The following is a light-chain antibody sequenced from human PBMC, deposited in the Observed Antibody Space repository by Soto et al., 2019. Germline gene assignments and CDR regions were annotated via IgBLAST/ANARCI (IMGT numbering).Light chain of an antibody. Sequence: EIVLTQSPATLSLYPGEGATLSCRASESISSSLAWYQQRPGQAPRLLIYGASNRAAGITGRFSGRGYVTDFPLTISSLEPEDFAVYYCQQRAQWPLTFGGGTKVELK. CDR3: QQRAQWPLT. V-gene: IGKV3-11*01. CDR2: GAS. CDR1: ESISSS. J-gene: IGKJ4*01.